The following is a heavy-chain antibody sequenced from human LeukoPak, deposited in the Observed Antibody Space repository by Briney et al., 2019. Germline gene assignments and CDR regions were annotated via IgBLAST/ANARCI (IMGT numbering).Heavy chain of an antibody. J-gene: IGHJ4*02. CDR1: GFTFSSYA. V-gene: IGHV3-30-3*01. CDR2: ISYDGSNK. Sequence: EPGGSLRLSCAASGFTFSSYAMHWVRQAPGKGLEWVAVISYDGSNKYYADSVKGRFTISRDNSKNTLYLQMNSLRAEDTAVYYCASHYGDLKLDYWGQGTLVTVSS. CDR3: ASHYGDLKLDY. D-gene: IGHD4-17*01.